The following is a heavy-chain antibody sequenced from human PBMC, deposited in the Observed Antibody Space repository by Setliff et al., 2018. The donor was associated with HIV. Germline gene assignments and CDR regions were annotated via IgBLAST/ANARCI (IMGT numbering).Heavy chain of an antibody. V-gene: IGHV3-7*01. Sequence: PGGSLRLSCSASEFTNFWMAWVRQAPGKGLEWVANIDQHGSERYYTDSARGRFTISRDNAKNSLYLQMNSLRGEDTALYYCTRDLGYDSFDIWGQGTMVTVSS. CDR2: IDQHGSER. J-gene: IGHJ3*02. D-gene: IGHD3-22*01. CDR3: TRDLGYDSFDI. CDR1: EFTNFW.